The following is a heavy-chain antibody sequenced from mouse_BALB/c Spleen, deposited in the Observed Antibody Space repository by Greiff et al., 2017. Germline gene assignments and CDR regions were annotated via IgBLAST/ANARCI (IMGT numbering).Heavy chain of an antibody. D-gene: IGHD1-1*01. Sequence: DVKLQESGPSLVKPSQTLSLTCSVTGDSITSGYWNWIRKFPGNKLEYMGYISYSGSTYYNPSLKSRISITRDTSKNQYYLQLNSVTTEDTATYYCARRGSTPYWYFDVWGAGTTVTVSS. V-gene: IGHV3-8*02. CDR1: GDSITSGY. CDR2: ISYSGST. J-gene: IGHJ1*01. CDR3: ARRGSTPYWYFDV.